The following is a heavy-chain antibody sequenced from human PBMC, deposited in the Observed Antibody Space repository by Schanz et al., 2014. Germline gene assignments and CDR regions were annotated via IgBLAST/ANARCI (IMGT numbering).Heavy chain of an antibody. CDR2: ISRSSSTI. CDR3: ARDSESHYVVDY. Sequence: EVQLVESGGGLVQPGGSLRLSCAASAFIFRSYSMHWVRQAPGKGLEWVSYISRSSSTIYYADSVRGRFTISRDNAKNSLYLQMNSLRAEDTAVYYCARDSESHYVVDYWGQGTLVTVSS. CDR1: AFIFRSYS. J-gene: IGHJ4*02. V-gene: IGHV3-48*01. D-gene: IGHD1-26*01.